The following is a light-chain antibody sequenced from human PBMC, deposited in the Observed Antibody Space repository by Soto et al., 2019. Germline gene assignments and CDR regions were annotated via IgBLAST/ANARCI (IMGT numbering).Light chain of an antibody. Sequence: QPVLTQSPYVSASLGASVTLTCSLSSGHNNDAIAWHQQKPEKGPRYLMKVNSNGSHRRGDGVSDRFSVSSSGTERYLTISSLQSDDEADYYCQAWSTGFQIFGGGTQLTVL. CDR1: SGHNNDA. V-gene: IGLV4-69*01. CDR3: QAWSTGFQI. CDR2: VNSNGSH. J-gene: IGLJ2*01.